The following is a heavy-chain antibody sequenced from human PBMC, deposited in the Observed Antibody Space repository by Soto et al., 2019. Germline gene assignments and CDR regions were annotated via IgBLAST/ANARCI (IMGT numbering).Heavy chain of an antibody. J-gene: IGHJ2*01. D-gene: IGHD2-15*01. CDR1: GYSFTSYW. CDR2: IYPGDSDT. V-gene: IGHV5-51*01. CDR3: ARQYSGYDEPLGYCSGGSCDGTYWYFDL. Sequence: EVQLVQSGAEVKKPGESLKISCKGSGYSFTSYWIGWVRQMPGKGLEWMGIIYPGDSDTRYSPSFQGQVTISADKSISTAYLQWSSLKASDTAMYYCARQYSGYDEPLGYCSGGSCDGTYWYFDLWGRGTLVTVSS.